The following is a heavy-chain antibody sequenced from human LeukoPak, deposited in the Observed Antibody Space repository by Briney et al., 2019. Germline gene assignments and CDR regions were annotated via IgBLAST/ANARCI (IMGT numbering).Heavy chain of an antibody. CDR1: GYTFTSCG. CDR2: ISTYNGNT. D-gene: IGHD6-19*01. J-gene: IGHJ4*02. Sequence: ASVKVSCKASGYTFTSCGISWVRQAPGQGLEWTGWISTYNGNTHYAQKLQGRVTMTTDTPTSTAYMELRSLRSDDTAVYYCARSSLAVAGSVFDYWGQGTLVTVSS. CDR3: ARSSLAVAGSVFDY. V-gene: IGHV1-18*01.